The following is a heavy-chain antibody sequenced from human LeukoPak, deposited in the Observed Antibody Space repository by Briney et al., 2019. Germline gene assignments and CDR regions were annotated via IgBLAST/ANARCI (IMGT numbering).Heavy chain of an antibody. V-gene: IGHV3-30*18. J-gene: IGHJ3*02. Sequence: GGSLRLSCAVSGFTFSSYGMHWVRQAPGKGLEWVAVISYDGSNKYYAGSVKGRFTISRDNSKNTLYLQMNSLRAEDTAVYYCAKRMEQIAAAEDAFDIWGQGTMVTVSS. CDR3: AKRMEQIAAAEDAFDI. CDR2: ISYDGSNK. CDR1: GFTFSSYG. D-gene: IGHD6-13*01.